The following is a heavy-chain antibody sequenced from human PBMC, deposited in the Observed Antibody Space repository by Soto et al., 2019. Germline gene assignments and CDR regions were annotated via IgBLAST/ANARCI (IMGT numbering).Heavy chain of an antibody. CDR1: GGSISSSNW. J-gene: IGHJ6*02. Sequence: QVQLQESGPGLVKPSGTLSLTCAVSGGSISSSNWWSWVRQPPGKGLEWIGEIYHSGSTNYNPSLKSRVTISVDKSKNQFSLKLSSVTAADTAVYYCARGSITMVRGVIKRRGYPYYYYGMDVWGQGTTVTVSS. CDR3: ARGSITMVRGVIKRRGYPYYYYGMDV. D-gene: IGHD3-10*01. CDR2: IYHSGST. V-gene: IGHV4-4*02.